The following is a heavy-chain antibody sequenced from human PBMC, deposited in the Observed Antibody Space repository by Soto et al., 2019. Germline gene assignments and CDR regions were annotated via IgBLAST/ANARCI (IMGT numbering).Heavy chain of an antibody. Sequence: GSLRLSCAASGFTFNNYSMNWVRQTPGRGLEWVSIISSSSSYIYYADSVKGRFTISRDNAKNSLYLQMNSLRAEDTAVYYCARFIYDFWSGGVTGPNMDVWGKGTTVTVSS. CDR1: GFTFNNYS. CDR2: ISSSSSYI. D-gene: IGHD3-3*01. J-gene: IGHJ6*03. CDR3: ARFIYDFWSGGVTGPNMDV. V-gene: IGHV3-21*01.